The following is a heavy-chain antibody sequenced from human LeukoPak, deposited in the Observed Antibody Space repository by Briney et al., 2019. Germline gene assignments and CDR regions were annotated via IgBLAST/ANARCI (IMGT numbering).Heavy chain of an antibody. CDR1: GGSISSYY. V-gene: IGHV4-59*01. D-gene: IGHD6-19*01. CDR2: IYYSGST. J-gene: IGHJ4*02. Sequence: SETPSLTCTVSGGSISSYYWSWIRQPPGKGLEWIGYIYYSGSTNYNPSLKSRVTISIDMSKNQFSLKLSSVTAADTAVYYCAAESERWLVRSWGQGTLVTVSS. CDR3: AAESERWLVRS.